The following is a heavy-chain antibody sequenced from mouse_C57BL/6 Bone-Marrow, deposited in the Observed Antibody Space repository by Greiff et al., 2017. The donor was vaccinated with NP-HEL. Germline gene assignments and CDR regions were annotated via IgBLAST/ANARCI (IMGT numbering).Heavy chain of an antibody. CDR3: ARPSSYGYFDY. CDR2: IYPGSGNT. D-gene: IGHD1-1*01. V-gene: IGHV1-66*01. CDR1: GYSFTSYY. Sequence: QVQLQQSGPELVKPGASVKISCKASGYSFTSYYIHWVKQRPGQGLEWIGWIYPGSGNTKYNEKFKGKATLTADTSSSTAYMQLSSLTSEDSAVYYCARPSSYGYFDYWGQGTTLTVSS. J-gene: IGHJ2*01.